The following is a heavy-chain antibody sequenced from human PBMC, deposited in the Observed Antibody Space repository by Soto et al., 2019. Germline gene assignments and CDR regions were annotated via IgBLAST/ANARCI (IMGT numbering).Heavy chain of an antibody. V-gene: IGHV1-3*01. CDR1: GYTFTSYA. Sequence: ASVKVSCKASGYTFTSYAMHWVRQAPGQRLEWMGWINAGNGNTKYSQKFQGRVTITRDTSASTAYMELSSLRSEDTAVYYCAGVRGDFWSGYSYYYYMDVWGKGTTVTVSS. CDR3: AGVRGDFWSGYSYYYYMDV. D-gene: IGHD3-3*01. CDR2: INAGNGNT. J-gene: IGHJ6*03.